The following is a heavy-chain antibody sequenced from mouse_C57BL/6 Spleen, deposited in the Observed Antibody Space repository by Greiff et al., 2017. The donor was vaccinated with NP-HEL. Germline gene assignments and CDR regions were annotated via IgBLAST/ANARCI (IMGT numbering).Heavy chain of an antibody. V-gene: IGHV1-26*01. D-gene: IGHD2-4*01. Sequence: EVQLQQSGPELVKPGASVKISYKASGYTFTDYYMNWVKQSHGKSLEWIGDINPNNGGTSYNQKFKGKATLTVDKSSSTAYMELRSLTSEDSAVYYCARRWDYAWFAYWGQGTLVTVSA. CDR1: GYTFTDYY. J-gene: IGHJ3*01. CDR3: ARRWDYAWFAY. CDR2: INPNNGGT.